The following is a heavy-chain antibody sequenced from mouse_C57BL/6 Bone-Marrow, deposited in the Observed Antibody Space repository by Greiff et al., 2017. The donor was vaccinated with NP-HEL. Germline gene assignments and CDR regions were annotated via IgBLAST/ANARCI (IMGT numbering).Heavy chain of an antibody. Sequence: EVKLMESGGGLVQPGGSLSLSCAASGFTFTDYYMSWVRQPPGKALEWLGFIRNKANGSTTEYSASVKGRFTISRDNSQSILYLQMNALRAEDSATYYGARFPYYDYDGDYFDYWGQGTTLTVSS. CDR1: GFTFTDYY. CDR2: IRNKANGSTT. V-gene: IGHV7-3*01. CDR3: ARFPYYDYDGDYFDY. J-gene: IGHJ2*01. D-gene: IGHD2-4*01.